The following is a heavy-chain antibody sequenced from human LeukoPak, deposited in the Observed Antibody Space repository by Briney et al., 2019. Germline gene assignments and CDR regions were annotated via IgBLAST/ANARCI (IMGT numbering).Heavy chain of an antibody. CDR2: IKQDGSEK. V-gene: IGHV3-7*01. D-gene: IGHD3-3*01. J-gene: IGHJ6*03. CDR3: ASAPFGVVTYYMDV. Sequence: PGGSLRLSCAASGFTFSSYWMSWVRQAPGKGLEWVANIKQDGSEKYYVDSVKGRFTISRDNAKNSLYLQMNSLRAEDTAVYYCASAPFGVVTYYMDVWGRGTTVTVSS. CDR1: GFTFSSYW.